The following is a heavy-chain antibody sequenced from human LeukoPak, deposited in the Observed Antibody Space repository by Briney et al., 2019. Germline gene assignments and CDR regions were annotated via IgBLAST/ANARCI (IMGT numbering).Heavy chain of an antibody. J-gene: IGHJ6*03. V-gene: IGHV3-23*01. CDR2: ISGSGGST. D-gene: IGHD2-2*02. Sequence: GGSLRLSCAASGFTFSSYAMSWVRQAPGKGLEWVSAISGSGGSTYYADSVKGRFTISRDNSKNTLYLQMNSLRAEDTAVYYCAKVSEVLYTVSYYMDVWGKGTTVTVSS. CDR1: GFTFSSYA. CDR3: AKVSEVLYTVSYYMDV.